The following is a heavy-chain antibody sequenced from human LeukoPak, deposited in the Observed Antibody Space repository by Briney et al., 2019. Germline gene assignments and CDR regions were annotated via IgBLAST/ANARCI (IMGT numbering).Heavy chain of an antibody. Sequence: ASVKVSCKASGYTFTSYAISWVRQAPGQGLEWMGWINTNTGETNYAQKFQGRDTMTRDTSISTVYMELTSLTSDDTAVYYCARWGGVQFDPWGQGTLVTVSS. CDR3: ARWGGVQFDP. D-gene: IGHD2-8*01. J-gene: IGHJ5*02. CDR1: GYTFTSYA. CDR2: INTNTGET. V-gene: IGHV1-2*02.